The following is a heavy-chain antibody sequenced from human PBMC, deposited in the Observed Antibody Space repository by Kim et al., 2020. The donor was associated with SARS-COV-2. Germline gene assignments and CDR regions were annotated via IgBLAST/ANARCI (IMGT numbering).Heavy chain of an antibody. Sequence: YRESTNYNPSTRSRVTISVDKSKNQFSLKLSSVTAADTAVYYCARGMGDLWGRGTLVTVSS. CDR3: ARGMGDL. CDR2: YREST. V-gene: IGHV4-59*09. J-gene: IGHJ2*01.